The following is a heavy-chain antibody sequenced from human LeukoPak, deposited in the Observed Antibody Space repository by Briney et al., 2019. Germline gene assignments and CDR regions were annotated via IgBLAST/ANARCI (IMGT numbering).Heavy chain of an antibody. J-gene: IGHJ5*02. Sequence: SETLSLTCTVSGDSITNYYWSWIRQPAGKGLEWIGRIHISGNTNHNPSLKSRVTMSVDTSMNQFSLKLSSVTAADTAVYYCARDPYYYGSGSYRWFDPWGQGTLVTVSS. CDR1: GDSITNYY. V-gene: IGHV4-4*07. D-gene: IGHD3-10*01. CDR2: IHISGNT. CDR3: ARDPYYYGSGSYRWFDP.